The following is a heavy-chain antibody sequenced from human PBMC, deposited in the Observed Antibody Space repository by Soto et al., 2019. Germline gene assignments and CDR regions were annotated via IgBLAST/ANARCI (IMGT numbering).Heavy chain of an antibody. CDR2: INPSGGST. CDR3: ATIGITGTTYYFDY. V-gene: IGHV1-46*01. J-gene: IGHJ4*02. Sequence: GASVNVSCKASGYIFTDYYMHWVRQAPGQGLEWMGIINPSGGSTSYAQKFQGRVTMTRDTSTSTVYMELSSLRSEDTAVYYCATIGITGTTYYFDYWGQGTLVTVSS. CDR1: GYIFTDYY. D-gene: IGHD1-7*01.